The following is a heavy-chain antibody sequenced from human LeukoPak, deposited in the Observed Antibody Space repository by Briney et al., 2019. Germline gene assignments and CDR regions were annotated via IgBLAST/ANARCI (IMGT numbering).Heavy chain of an antibody. CDR3: ARAYWSYYDSSGYHEYFQH. CDR2: ISAYNGNT. J-gene: IGHJ1*01. V-gene: IGHV1-18*01. Sequence: GASVKVSCKASGYTFTSYGISWVRQAPGQGLEWMGWISAYNGNTNYAQKLQGRVTMTTDTSTSTAYMELRSLRSDDTAVYYCARAYWSYYDSSGYHEYFQHWGQGTLVTVSS. CDR1: GYTFTSYG. D-gene: IGHD3-22*01.